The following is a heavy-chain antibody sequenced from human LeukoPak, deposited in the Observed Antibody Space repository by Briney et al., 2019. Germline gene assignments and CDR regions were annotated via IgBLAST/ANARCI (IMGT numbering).Heavy chain of an antibody. J-gene: IGHJ4*02. Sequence: PGGSLRLSCATSGFTFSGSAIHWVRQASGKGLEWVGRIRSKANSYATTDVASVRGRFSISRDDSKNTAYQQMNSLKTEDTAVYYCTRPSYDSSVSGVVYWGQGTLVTVSS. D-gene: IGHD3-22*01. CDR2: IRSKANSYAT. CDR3: TRPSYDSSVSGVVY. V-gene: IGHV3-73*01. CDR1: GFTFSGSA.